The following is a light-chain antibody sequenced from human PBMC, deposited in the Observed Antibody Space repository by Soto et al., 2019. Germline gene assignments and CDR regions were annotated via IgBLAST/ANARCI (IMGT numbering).Light chain of an antibody. J-gene: IGKJ1*01. CDR2: GAS. CDR1: QSVSRN. Sequence: EIALTQSPGPLSLSPGERPTLSCRASQSVSRNLAWYHQKPGQAPRLLIYGASTRATGIPARFSGSGSGTEFTLTITSLQSEDFAVYYCQQYNNWPQTFGQGTKVGIK. CDR3: QQYNNWPQT. V-gene: IGKV3-15*01.